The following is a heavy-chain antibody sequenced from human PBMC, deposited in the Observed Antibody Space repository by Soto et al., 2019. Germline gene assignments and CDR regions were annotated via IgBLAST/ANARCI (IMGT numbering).Heavy chain of an antibody. D-gene: IGHD4-17*01. CDR3: ARDMYGEIDY. CDR1: GFTFSSYA. V-gene: IGHV3-30-3*01. Sequence: QVQLVESGGGVVQPGRSLRLSCAASGFTFSSYATHWVRQAPGKGLEWVAVISYDGSNKYYADSVKGRFTISRDNSKNTLYLQMNSLRAEDTAVYYCARDMYGEIDYWGQGTLVTVSS. J-gene: IGHJ4*02. CDR2: ISYDGSNK.